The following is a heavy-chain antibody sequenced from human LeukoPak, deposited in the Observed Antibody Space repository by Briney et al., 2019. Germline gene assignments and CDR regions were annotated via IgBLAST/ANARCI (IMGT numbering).Heavy chain of an antibody. CDR3: ARCDVGEGCSHY. Sequence: GGSLRLSCAASGLTVSSNYMNWVRQAPGKGLEWVGRTRNRANSYTTDYAASVKGRFTISRDDLKSSLYLQMNSLRTEDTAVYYCARCDVGEGCSHYWGQGTLVTVSS. CDR1: GLTVSSNY. V-gene: IGHV3-72*01. D-gene: IGHD2-15*01. J-gene: IGHJ4*02. CDR2: TRNRANSYTT.